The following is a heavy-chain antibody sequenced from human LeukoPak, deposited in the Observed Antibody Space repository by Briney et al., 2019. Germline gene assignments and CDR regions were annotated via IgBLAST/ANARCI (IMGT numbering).Heavy chain of an antibody. J-gene: IGHJ4*02. CDR1: GFTFSSYA. D-gene: IGHD3-10*01. V-gene: IGHV3-23*01. CDR3: AKDKGRTMVRGSFDY. CDR2: ISGSGGST. Sequence: GGSLRLSCAASGFTFSSYAMSWVRQAPGKGLEWVSAISGSGGSTYYADSVKGRFTISRDNSKNTLHLQMNSLRAEDTAVYYCAKDKGRTMVRGSFDYWGQGTLVTVSS.